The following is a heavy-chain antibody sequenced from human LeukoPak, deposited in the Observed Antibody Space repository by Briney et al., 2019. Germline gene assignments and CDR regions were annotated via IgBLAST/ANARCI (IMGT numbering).Heavy chain of an antibody. CDR1: GGSISSGGSS. CDR3: ARCDSGYSVFDI. D-gene: IGHD5/OR15-5a*01. Sequence: SETLSLTCTVSGGSISSGGSSWNWIRQHPGQGLEWIGYIYYSGSAYYNPSLKSRVTISVDTSKNQFSLKLTSVTAADTAVYYCARCDSGYSVFDIWGQGTMVTVSS. J-gene: IGHJ3*02. V-gene: IGHV4-31*03. CDR2: IYYSGSA.